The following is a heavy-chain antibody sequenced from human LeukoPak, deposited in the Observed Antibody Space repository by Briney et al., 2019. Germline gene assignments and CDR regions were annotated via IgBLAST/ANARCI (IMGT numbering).Heavy chain of an antibody. D-gene: IGHD2-15*01. CDR3: ARESLGYCSGGSCPYYFDY. CDR2: IYTTGST. J-gene: IGHJ4*02. Sequence: SETLSLTCTVSGDSISSYYWSWIRQPAGKGLEWIGRIYTTGSTNYNPSLKSRVTMSVDTSKNQFSLKLSSVTAADTAVYYCARESLGYCSGGSCPYYFDYWGQGTLVTV. V-gene: IGHV4-4*07. CDR1: GDSISSYY.